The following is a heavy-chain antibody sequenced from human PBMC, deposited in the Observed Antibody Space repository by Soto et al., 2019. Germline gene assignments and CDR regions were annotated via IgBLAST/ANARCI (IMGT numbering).Heavy chain of an antibody. V-gene: IGHV4-34*01. CDR1: GQSFSGHS. CDR2: INESGST. CDR3: ARGSGIVALPGELEDVKYDY. Sequence: QVQLQQWGAGLVKPSETLSLSCAVYGQSFSGHSWAWIRQPPGKGLEWMGEINESGSTYYNPSLKSRVTISTDTSKNHFSLKLSSVSAADTAAYFCARGSGIVALPGELEDVKYDYWGQGTLVNVSS. D-gene: IGHD1-1*01. J-gene: IGHJ4*02.